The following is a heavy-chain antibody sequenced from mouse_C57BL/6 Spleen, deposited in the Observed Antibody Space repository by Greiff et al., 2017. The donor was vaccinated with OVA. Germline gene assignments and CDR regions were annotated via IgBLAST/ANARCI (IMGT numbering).Heavy chain of an antibody. V-gene: IGHV3-6*01. Sequence: EVKVEESGPGLVKPSQSLSLTCSVTGYSITSGYYWNWIRQFPGNKLEWMGYISYDGSNNYNPSLKNRISITRDTSKNQFFLKLNSVTTEDTATYYCAREAWGWYFDVWGTGTTVTVSS. CDR1: GYSITSGYY. J-gene: IGHJ1*03. CDR3: AREAWGWYFDV. CDR2: ISYDGSN.